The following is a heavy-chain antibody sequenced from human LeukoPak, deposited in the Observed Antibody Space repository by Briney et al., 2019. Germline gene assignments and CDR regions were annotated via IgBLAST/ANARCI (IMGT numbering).Heavy chain of an antibody. CDR2: IKQDGSEK. J-gene: IGHJ4*02. V-gene: IGHV3-7*01. D-gene: IGHD3-9*01. CDR3: ARNLTS. Sequence: GGSLRLSCAASGFTFSRYWMSWVRQAPGKGLEWVANIKQDGSEKYYVDSVKGRFTISRDNSKNTLYLQMNSLRAEDTAVYYCARNLTSWGQGTLVTVSS. CDR1: GFTFSRYW.